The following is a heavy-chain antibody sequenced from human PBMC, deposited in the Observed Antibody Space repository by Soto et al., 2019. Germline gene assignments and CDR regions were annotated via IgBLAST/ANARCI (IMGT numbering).Heavy chain of an antibody. CDR1: GGTFSSYA. D-gene: IGHD5-12*01. Sequence: QVQLVQSGAEVKKPGSSVKVSCKASGGTFSSYAISWVRQDPGQGLEWMGGIIPIFGTANYAQKFQGRVTITADKSTSTAYMELSSLRSEDTAVYYCARGLSRYSGYDYYFDYWGQGTLVTVSS. CDR2: IIPIFGTA. V-gene: IGHV1-69*06. CDR3: ARGLSRYSGYDYYFDY. J-gene: IGHJ4*02.